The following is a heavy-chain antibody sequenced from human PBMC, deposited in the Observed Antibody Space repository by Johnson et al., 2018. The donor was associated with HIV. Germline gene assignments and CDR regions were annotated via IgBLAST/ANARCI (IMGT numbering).Heavy chain of an antibody. Sequence: QVQLVESGGGVVQPGRSLRLSCAVSGFTFSSYAMHWVRQAPGKGLEWVAIISYDGSNKYYADSVKGRFTISRDNSKNTLYLQMNSLRAEDTAVYYCARDDLRDTGAFHIWGQGTMVTVSS. V-gene: IGHV3-30-3*01. D-gene: IGHD2-8*02. CDR1: GFTFSSYA. CDR3: ARDDLRDTGAFHI. CDR2: ISYDGSNK. J-gene: IGHJ3*02.